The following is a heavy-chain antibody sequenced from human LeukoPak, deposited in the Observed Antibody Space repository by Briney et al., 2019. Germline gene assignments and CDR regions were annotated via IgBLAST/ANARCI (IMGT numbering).Heavy chain of an antibody. D-gene: IGHD5-12*01. V-gene: IGHV4-4*07. CDR2: IYITGGT. Sequence: SETLSLTCTVSGGSISSYYWSWIRQPAGKGLEWIGRIYITGGTNYNPSLKSRVTISIDKSKNQFSLKLSSVTAADTAVYYCARGDTVATGLYDYWGQGTLVTVSS. CDR1: GGSISSYY. CDR3: ARGDTVATGLYDY. J-gene: IGHJ4*02.